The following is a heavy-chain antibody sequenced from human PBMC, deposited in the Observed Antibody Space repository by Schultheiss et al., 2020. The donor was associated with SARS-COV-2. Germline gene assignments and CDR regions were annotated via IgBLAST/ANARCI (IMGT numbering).Heavy chain of an antibody. J-gene: IGHJ1*01. CDR2: IYYTGST. Sequence: SQTLSLTCTVSGGSVSSGSYSWNWIRQPPGKGLEWIGYIYYTGSTNYNPSLKSRVTMSLDTPKNQFSLRLSSVTAADTALYYCARDQKHDSSGHYYVPGFWGQGTMVTVSS. CDR1: GGSVSSGSYS. CDR3: ARDQKHDSSGHYYVPGF. D-gene: IGHD3-22*01. V-gene: IGHV4-61*01.